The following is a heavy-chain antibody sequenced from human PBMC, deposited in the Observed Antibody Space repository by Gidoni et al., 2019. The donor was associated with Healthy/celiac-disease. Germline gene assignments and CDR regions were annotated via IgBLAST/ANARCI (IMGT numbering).Heavy chain of an antibody. CDR3: AREDDSLGPSAFDI. CDR2: IWYDGSNK. Sequence: QVQLVESGGGVVQPGRSLRLSCAASGFTFSSYGMHWVRRAPGKGLEWVAVIWYDGSNKYYADAVKGRFTISRDNSKNTLYLQMNSLRAEDTAVYYCAREDDSLGPSAFDIWGQGTMVTVSS. J-gene: IGHJ3*02. D-gene: IGHD2-15*01. V-gene: IGHV3-33*01. CDR1: GFTFSSYG.